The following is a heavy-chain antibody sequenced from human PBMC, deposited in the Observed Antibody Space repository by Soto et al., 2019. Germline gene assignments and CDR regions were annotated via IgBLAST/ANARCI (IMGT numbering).Heavy chain of an antibody. D-gene: IGHD6-19*01. Sequence: PSETLSLTCTVSGGSISSYYWSWIRQPPGKGLEWIGYIYYSGSTNYNPSLKSRVTISVDTSKNQFSLKLSSVTAADTAVYYCASLYKDSIAVANWGQGTLVTVSS. CDR2: IYYSGST. CDR3: ASLYKDSIAVAN. V-gene: IGHV4-59*08. J-gene: IGHJ4*02. CDR1: GGSISSYY.